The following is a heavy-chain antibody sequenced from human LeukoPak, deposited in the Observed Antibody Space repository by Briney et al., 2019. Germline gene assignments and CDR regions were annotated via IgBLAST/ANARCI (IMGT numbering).Heavy chain of an antibody. V-gene: IGHV1-2*02. CDR3: ARDPDS. Sequence: ASVKVSCKASGYTFTDYYLHWVRQAPGQGLEWMGWINPNSGDTDYAQKFQGRVTMTRDTSISTAYMELRSLRSEDTAVYYCARDPDSWGQGTLVTVSP. CDR2: INPNSGDT. CDR1: GYTFTDYY. J-gene: IGHJ4*02.